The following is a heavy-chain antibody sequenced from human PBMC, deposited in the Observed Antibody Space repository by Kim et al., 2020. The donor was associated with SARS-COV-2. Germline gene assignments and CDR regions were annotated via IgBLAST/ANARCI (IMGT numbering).Heavy chain of an antibody. CDR3: ARDAALYYYDSSGNYPVNWFDP. J-gene: IGHJ5*02. CDR1: GYTFTSYY. CDR2: INPSGDST. Sequence: ASVKVSCKAAGYTFTSYYMHWVRQAPGQGLEWMGIINPSGDSTSYAQKFQGRVTMTRDTSTSTVYMELSSLRSEDTAVYYCARDAALYYYDSSGNYPVNWFDPWGQGTLVTVSS. V-gene: IGHV1-46*01. D-gene: IGHD3-22*01.